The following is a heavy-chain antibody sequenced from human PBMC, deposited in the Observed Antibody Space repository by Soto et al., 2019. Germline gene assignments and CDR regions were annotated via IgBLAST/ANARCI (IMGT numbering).Heavy chain of an antibody. Sequence: PSETLSLTCAVYGASFTDSSWTWIRQPPGKGLEWIGEINHSASTNYGPSLKSRVTISVDTSKNQFSLKLSSVTAADTAVYYCARDLVRGSDRFDPWGQGTLVTVSS. V-gene: IGHV4-34*01. D-gene: IGHD3-10*01. CDR1: GASFTDSS. J-gene: IGHJ5*02. CDR2: INHSAST. CDR3: ARDLVRGSDRFDP.